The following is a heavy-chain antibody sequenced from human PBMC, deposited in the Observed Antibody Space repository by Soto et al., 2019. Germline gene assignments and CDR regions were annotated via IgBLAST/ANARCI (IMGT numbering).Heavy chain of an antibody. CDR1: GFTFSSYS. CDR2: ISSSSSYI. Sequence: GGSLRLSCAASGFTFSSYSMNWVRQAPGKGLEWVSSISSSSSYIYYADSVKGRFTISRDNAKNSLYLQMNSLRAEDTAVYYCAIHYVDYRYYYGMDVRGQGTTVTVSS. V-gene: IGHV3-21*01. D-gene: IGHD4-17*01. CDR3: AIHYVDYRYYYGMDV. J-gene: IGHJ6*02.